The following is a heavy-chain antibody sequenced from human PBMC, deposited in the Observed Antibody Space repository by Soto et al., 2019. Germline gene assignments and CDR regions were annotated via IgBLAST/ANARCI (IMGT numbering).Heavy chain of an antibody. CDR1: GYTFTSYV. J-gene: IGHJ4*02. CDR3: ARGYSYGDNSAVWY. V-gene: IGHV1-3*01. CDR2: INAGNGNT. D-gene: IGHD4-17*01. Sequence: ASVKVSCKASGYTFTSYVMHWVRQAPGQRLEWMGWINAGNGNTKYSQKFQGRVTITRDTSASTAYMELSSLRSEDTAVYYCARGYSYGDNSAVWYWGQGTLVTVSS.